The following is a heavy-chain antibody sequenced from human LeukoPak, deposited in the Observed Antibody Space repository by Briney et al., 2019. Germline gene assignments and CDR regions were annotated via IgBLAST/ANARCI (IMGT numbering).Heavy chain of an antibody. J-gene: IGHJ4*02. D-gene: IGHD6-13*01. CDR3: ATYSSSWYFFDY. CDR1: GDSISSSSYY. V-gene: IGHV4-39*01. Sequence: SETLSLTCTVSGDSISSSSYYWGWIRQPPGKGLEWIGSIFYSGTTSYNPSLKSRVTMSVDTSKNQLSLKLSSVTAADTAVFYCATYSSSWYFFDYWGQGTLVTVSS. CDR2: IFYSGTT.